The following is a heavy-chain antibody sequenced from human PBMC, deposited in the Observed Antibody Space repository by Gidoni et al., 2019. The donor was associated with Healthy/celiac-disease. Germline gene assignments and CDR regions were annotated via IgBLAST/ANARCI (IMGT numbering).Heavy chain of an antibody. Sequence: QLQLQESGPGLVKPSETLSLTCTVSGGSISSSSYYWGWIRQPPGKGLEWIGSIYYSGSTYYNPSLKSRVTISVDTSKNQFSLKLSSVTAADTAVYYCARLGPNWNYEGTPGDYWGQGTLVTVSS. D-gene: IGHD1-7*01. V-gene: IGHV4-39*01. CDR2: IYYSGST. J-gene: IGHJ4*02. CDR1: GGSISSSSYY. CDR3: ARLGPNWNYEGTPGDY.